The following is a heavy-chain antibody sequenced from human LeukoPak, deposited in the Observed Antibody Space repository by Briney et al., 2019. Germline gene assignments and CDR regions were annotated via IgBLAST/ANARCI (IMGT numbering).Heavy chain of an antibody. V-gene: IGHV4-39*07. CDR2: IYYSGST. J-gene: IGHJ4*02. D-gene: IGHD5-24*01. CDR1: GGSISSSSYY. Sequence: PSETLSLTCTVSGGSISSSSYYWGWIRQPPGKGLEWIGSIYYSGSTYCNPFLKSRVTISVDTSKNQFSLKLSSVTAADTAVYYCARGRDGYNGWGQGTLVTVSS. CDR3: ARGRDGYNG.